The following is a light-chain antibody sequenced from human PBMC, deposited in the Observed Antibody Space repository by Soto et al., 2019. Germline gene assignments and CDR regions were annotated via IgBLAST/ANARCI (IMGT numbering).Light chain of an antibody. CDR1: SSDVGGCNY. J-gene: IGLJ1*01. V-gene: IGLV2-14*01. Sequence: QSVLTQPASVSGSPGQSITISCTGTSSDVGGCNYVSWYQQHPGKAPKLMIYDVSNRPSGVSNRFSGSNSGNTASLTISGLQAEDEADYYCSSYTSSSTPLVFGTGTKVTVL. CDR3: SSYTSSSTPLV. CDR2: DVS.